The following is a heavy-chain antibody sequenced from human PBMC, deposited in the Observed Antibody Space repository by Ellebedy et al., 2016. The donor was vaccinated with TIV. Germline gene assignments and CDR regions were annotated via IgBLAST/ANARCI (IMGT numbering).Heavy chain of an antibody. D-gene: IGHD2-15*01. Sequence: GESLKISXAASGFTFSDYYMSWIRQAPGKGLEWVSYISSSGSTIYYADSVKGRFTISRDNAKNSLYLQMNSLRAEDTAVYYCARDKTRDCSGGSCYSPGWFDPWGQGTLVTVSS. CDR2: ISSSGSTI. V-gene: IGHV3-11*01. J-gene: IGHJ5*02. CDR1: GFTFSDYY. CDR3: ARDKTRDCSGGSCYSPGWFDP.